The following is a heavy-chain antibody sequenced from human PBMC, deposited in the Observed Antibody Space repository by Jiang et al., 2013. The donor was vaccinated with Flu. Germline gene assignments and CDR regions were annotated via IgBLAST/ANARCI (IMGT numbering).Heavy chain of an antibody. CDR1: GYTFTGYY. V-gene: IGHV1-2*02. Sequence: QLVESGAEVKKPGASVKVTCKASGYTFTGYYIQWVRQAPGQGLEWMGWIKPSSGDTDYAQNFQGRITMTRDTSISTAYMELSRLRSDDTAVYYCAREKRPMIVDYYFDFWGQGTLVTVSS. CDR3: AREKRPMIVDYYFDF. D-gene: IGHD3-22*01. J-gene: IGHJ4*02. CDR2: IKPSSGDT.